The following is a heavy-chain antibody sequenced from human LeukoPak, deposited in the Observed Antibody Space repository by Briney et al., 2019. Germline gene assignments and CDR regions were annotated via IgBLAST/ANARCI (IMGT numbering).Heavy chain of an antibody. Sequence: PSQTLSLTCTVSGDSISSGDYYWSWIRQPPGKGLEWIGYIYYSGSTSYNPSLKCRVTISGDTSKNQFSLKLSSVTAADTAVYYCARDRGSSGVDCWGQGTLVTVSS. J-gene: IGHJ4*02. CDR2: IYYSGST. CDR1: GDSISSGDYY. V-gene: IGHV4-30-4*08. CDR3: ARDRGSSGVDC. D-gene: IGHD2-15*01.